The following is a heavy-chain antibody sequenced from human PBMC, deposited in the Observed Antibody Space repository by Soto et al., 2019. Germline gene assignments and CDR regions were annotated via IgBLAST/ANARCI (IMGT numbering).Heavy chain of an antibody. CDR1: GFTFSSYW. D-gene: IGHD3-16*01. J-gene: IGHJ6*02. CDR2: INSDGSST. Sequence: GGSLRLSCAASGFTFSSYWMHWVRQAPGKGLVWVSRINSDGSSTSYADSVKGRFTISRDNAKNRLYLQMNSLRAEDTAVYYCASLGDPREGNYYYYYGMDVWGQGTTVTVSS. CDR3: ASLGDPREGNYYYYYGMDV. V-gene: IGHV3-74*01.